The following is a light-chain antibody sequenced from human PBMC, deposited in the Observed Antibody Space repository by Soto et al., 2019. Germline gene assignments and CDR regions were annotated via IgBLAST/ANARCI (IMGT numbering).Light chain of an antibody. V-gene: IGKV3-20*01. Sequence: IVVTQSPATLSLSRGERATLSCRASQSVSSIYFAWYQQKRGQAPRLLIYGVSSRATGIPDRFSGSGSGTDFTLTISRLEPEDSAVYYCEQYGSSPRTFGQGTRVEI. CDR3: EQYGSSPRT. CDR2: GVS. CDR1: QSVSSIY. J-gene: IGKJ1*01.